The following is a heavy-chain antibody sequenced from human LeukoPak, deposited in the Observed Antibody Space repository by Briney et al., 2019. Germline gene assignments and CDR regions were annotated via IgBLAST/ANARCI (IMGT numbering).Heavy chain of an antibody. CDR2: ISSSSYI. CDR3: AGGSTIRAFGGAFDI. D-gene: IGHD3-16*01. J-gene: IGHJ3*02. V-gene: IGHV3-21*01. Sequence: GGSLRLSCAASGFTFSSYAMHWVRQAPGKGLEWVSSISSSSYIYYADSVKGRFTISRDNAKNSLYLQMSSLRAEDTAVYYCAGGSTIRAFGGAFDIWGQGTMVTVSS. CDR1: GFTFSSYA.